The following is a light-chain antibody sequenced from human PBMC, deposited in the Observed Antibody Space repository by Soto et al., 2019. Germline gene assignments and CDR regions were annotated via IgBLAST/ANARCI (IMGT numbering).Light chain of an antibody. CDR1: QTFSRN. CDR2: AAS. CDR3: HQYNYWPPET. Sequence: MVLTQSPATLSVSLGETATLSCRTSQTFSRNLAWYQHKPGQPPRLLIYAASTRVTGIPARFSGSRSGSEFTLTISSEQSEDCAVYYCHQYNYWPPETFGQGTKVEIK. V-gene: IGKV3-15*01. J-gene: IGKJ1*01.